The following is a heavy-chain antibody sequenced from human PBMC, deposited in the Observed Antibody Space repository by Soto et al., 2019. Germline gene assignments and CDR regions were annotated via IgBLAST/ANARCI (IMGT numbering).Heavy chain of an antibody. CDR2: IYYSGST. J-gene: IGHJ3*02. CDR3: ARDGGYYYDSSGYTAFDI. V-gene: IGHV4-59*01. D-gene: IGHD3-22*01. CDR1: GGSISSYY. Sequence: SETLSLTCTVSGGSISSYYWSWIRQPPGKGLEWIGYIYYSGSTNYNPSLKSRVTISVDTSKNQFSLKLSSVTAADTAVYYCARDGGYYYDSSGYTAFDIWGQGTMVTVAS.